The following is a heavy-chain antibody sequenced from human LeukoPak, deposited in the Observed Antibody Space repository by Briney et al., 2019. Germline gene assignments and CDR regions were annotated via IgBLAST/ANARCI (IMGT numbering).Heavy chain of an antibody. J-gene: IGHJ3*02. CDR3: AKDPGWELTLAFDI. CDR2: ISWNSGSI. D-gene: IGHD1-26*01. Sequence: GGSLRLSCAASGFTFDDYAMHWVRQAPGKGLEWVSGISWNSGSIGYANSVKGRFTISRDNAKNSLYLQMNSLRAEDTALYYCAKDPGWELTLAFDIWGQGTMVTVSS. CDR1: GFTFDDYA. V-gene: IGHV3-9*01.